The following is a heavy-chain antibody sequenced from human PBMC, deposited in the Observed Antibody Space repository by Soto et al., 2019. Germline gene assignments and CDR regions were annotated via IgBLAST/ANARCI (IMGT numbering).Heavy chain of an antibody. Sequence: GESLKISCKGSGYRFSSYWIAWVRQMPGKGLEWMGIIYPGDSDSRYSPSFEGQVTISADKSNSTAYLQWSSLKASDTAMYYCARQGSNGAYYYYGMDVWGQGTTVTVSS. D-gene: IGHD3-16*01. CDR1: GYRFSSYW. V-gene: IGHV5-51*01. J-gene: IGHJ6*02. CDR3: ARQGSNGAYYYYGMDV. CDR2: IYPGDSDS.